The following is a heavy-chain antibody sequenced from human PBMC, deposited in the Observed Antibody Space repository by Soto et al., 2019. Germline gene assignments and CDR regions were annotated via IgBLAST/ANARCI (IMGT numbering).Heavy chain of an antibody. J-gene: IGHJ4*02. V-gene: IGHV1-2*02. Sequence: QVQLVQSGAEVKKPGASVKVSCKASGYTFTGYYMHWVRQAPGQGLEWMGWINPNSGGTTYAQKFQGRVTMTRDTSISTAYMELSRLRSDDTAVYYCARDSRLPATAMRGVGYWGQGTLVTVSS. CDR1: GYTFTGYY. CDR2: INPNSGGT. CDR3: ARDSRLPATAMRGVGY. D-gene: IGHD2-2*01.